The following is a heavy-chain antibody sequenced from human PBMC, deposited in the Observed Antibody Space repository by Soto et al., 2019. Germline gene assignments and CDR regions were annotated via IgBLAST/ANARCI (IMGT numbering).Heavy chain of an antibody. CDR3: ARRSGSYFDY. Sequence: GESLKLSCKGSGYRFTSYWIGWVRQMPGKGLEWMGIVYPGDSETKYSPSFQGQVTISADKSITTAYLQWSSLQASDTAIYYCARRSGSYFDYWGQGTLVTVSS. V-gene: IGHV5-51*01. CDR1: GYRFTSYW. J-gene: IGHJ4*02. CDR2: VYPGDSET. D-gene: IGHD1-26*01.